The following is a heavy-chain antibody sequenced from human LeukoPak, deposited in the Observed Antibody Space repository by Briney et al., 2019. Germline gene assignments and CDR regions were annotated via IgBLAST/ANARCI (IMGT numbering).Heavy chain of an antibody. CDR3: ARPYSGYETDY. CDR1: GTTFKNYG. D-gene: IGHD5-12*01. CDR2: IRFDGTNK. V-gene: IGHV3-30*02. Sequence: TGGSLRLSCAASGTTFKNYGMHWVRQSPGKGLEWVAFIRFDGTNKYYADSVEGRFTISRDNAKNSLYLQMNSLRAEDTAVYYCARPYSGYETDYWGQGTLVTVSS. J-gene: IGHJ4*02.